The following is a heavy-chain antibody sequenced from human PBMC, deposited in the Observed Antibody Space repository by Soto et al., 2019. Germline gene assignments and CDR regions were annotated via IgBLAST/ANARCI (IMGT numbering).Heavy chain of an antibody. J-gene: IGHJ4*02. D-gene: IGHD1-26*01. CDR3: AKDVRPDGFWDIHY. CDR2: IFGSASSA. CDR1: GFSFSTYT. Sequence: GGSLRLSCAASGFSFSTYTMNWVRQAPGRGLEWVSGIFGSASSAYYADSVKGRFTISRDNSKNTLFLQMNSLRAEDTAVYYCAKDVRPDGFWDIHYWGQGTQVTVSS. V-gene: IGHV3-23*01.